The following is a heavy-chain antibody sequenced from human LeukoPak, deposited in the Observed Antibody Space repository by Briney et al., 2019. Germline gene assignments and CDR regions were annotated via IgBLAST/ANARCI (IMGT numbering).Heavy chain of an antibody. CDR2: TSGTEDST. Sequence: PGGSLRLSCAASGATLHSFAMSWVRQAPGKGLEWLAVTSGTEDSTHYADSVRGRFIISTDSSKKSLYLQMNSLRDEDTAVYYCTKDLMTGFSSGWYFGYWGLGTLVTVSS. CDR1: GATLHSFA. J-gene: IGHJ4*02. D-gene: IGHD6-19*01. V-gene: IGHV3-23*01. CDR3: TKDLMTGFSSGWYFGY.